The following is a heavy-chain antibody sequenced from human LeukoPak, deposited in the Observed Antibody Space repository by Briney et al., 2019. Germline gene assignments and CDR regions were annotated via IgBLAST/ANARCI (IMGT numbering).Heavy chain of an antibody. J-gene: IGHJ4*02. CDR1: GFTFSSYT. CDR2: ISYDGSNR. CDR3: ARMFDWLQYFDY. V-gene: IGHV3-30*04. D-gene: IGHD3-9*01. Sequence: GGSLRLSCAASGFTFSSYTMHWARQAPGKGLEWVALISYDGSNRYYADSVKGRFTISRDNSKNTLYLQMNGLRAEDTAVYYCARMFDWLQYFDYWGQGTLVTVSS.